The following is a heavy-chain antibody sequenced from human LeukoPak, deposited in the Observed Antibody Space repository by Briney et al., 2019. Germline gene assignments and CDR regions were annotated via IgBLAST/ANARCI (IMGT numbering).Heavy chain of an antibody. D-gene: IGHD3-3*01. J-gene: IGHJ5*02. CDR3: ARDPSSSLRFLNWFDP. CDR1: RFTFNSYA. V-gene: IGHV3-23*01. Sequence: PGGSVRLSCAASRFTFNSYAMSWVRQAPGKGLEWVSVIGGNNGITFYVGSVKGRFTISRDNSKDTLYLQMNSLRAEDTAVYYCARDPSSSLRFLNWFDPWGQGTLVTVSS. CDR2: IGGNNGIT.